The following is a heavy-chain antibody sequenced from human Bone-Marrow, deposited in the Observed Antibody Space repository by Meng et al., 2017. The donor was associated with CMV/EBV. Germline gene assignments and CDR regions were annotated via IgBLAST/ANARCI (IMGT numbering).Heavy chain of an antibody. D-gene: IGHD3-10*01. CDR3: ASLPYYGSGSWTYYYYGMDV. CDR2: INPNSGGT. J-gene: IGHJ6*02. V-gene: IGHV1-2*02. Sequence: ASVKVSCKASGYTFTSYGISWVRQAPGQGLEWMGWINPNSGGTNYAQKFQGRVTMTRDTSISTAYMELSRLRSDDTAVYYCASLPYYGSGSWTYYYYGMDVWGQGTTVTVSS. CDR1: GYTFTSYG.